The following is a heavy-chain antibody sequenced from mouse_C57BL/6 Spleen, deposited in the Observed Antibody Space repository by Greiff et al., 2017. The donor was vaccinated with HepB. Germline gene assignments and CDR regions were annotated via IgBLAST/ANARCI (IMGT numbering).Heavy chain of an antibody. CDR1: GYAFSSSW. D-gene: IGHD2-1*01. V-gene: IGHV1-82*01. CDR2: IYPGDGDT. J-gene: IGHJ3*01. CDR3: AREGGYYGNSFAY. Sequence: QVQLQQSGPELVKPGASVKISCKASGYAFSSSWMNWVKQRPGKGLEWIGRIYPGDGDTNYNGKFKGKATLTADKSSSTAYMQLSSLTSEDSAVYVCAREGGYYGNSFAYWGQGTLVTVSA.